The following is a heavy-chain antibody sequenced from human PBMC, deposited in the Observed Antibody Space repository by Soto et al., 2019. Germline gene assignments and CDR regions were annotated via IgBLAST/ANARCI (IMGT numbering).Heavy chain of an antibody. CDR2: ISYSGGGT. Sequence: EVQLLESGGGLVQPGGSLGLSCAASGFTFSSYAMTWVRQAPGKGLDWVSAISYSGGGTYYAGSVKGRFTISRDNSKNTLYLQMSSLRAEDTAVYYCARLGGDSNTDYWGPGALVTVSS. CDR1: GFTFSSYA. J-gene: IGHJ4*02. V-gene: IGHV3-23*01. D-gene: IGHD6-13*01. CDR3: ARLGGDSNTDY.